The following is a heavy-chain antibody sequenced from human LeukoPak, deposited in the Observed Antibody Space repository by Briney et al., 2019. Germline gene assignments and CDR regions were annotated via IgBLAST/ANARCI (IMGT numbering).Heavy chain of an antibody. Sequence: SETLSLTCSVSGGSISLSYYYWGWIRQPPGKALEWIGSVYYSGTTSYNPSLKSRVTISVDTSKNQFSLKLSSVTAADTAVYYCARVGIAAYYYYMDVWGKGTTVTVSS. D-gene: IGHD6-6*01. J-gene: IGHJ6*03. CDR3: ARVGIAAYYYYMDV. CDR1: GGSISLSYYY. V-gene: IGHV4-39*07. CDR2: VYYSGTT.